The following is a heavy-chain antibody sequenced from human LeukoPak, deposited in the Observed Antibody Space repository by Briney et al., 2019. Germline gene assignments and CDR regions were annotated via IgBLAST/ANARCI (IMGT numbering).Heavy chain of an antibody. Sequence: GGSLRLSCAASGFTFSSYSMNWVRQAPGKGLEWVSSISSSSSYIYHADSVKGRFTISRDNAKNSLYLQMNSLRAEDTAVYYCARGAAAGNLNWFDPWGQGTLVTVSS. CDR1: GFTFSSYS. V-gene: IGHV3-21*01. D-gene: IGHD6-13*01. J-gene: IGHJ5*02. CDR2: ISSSSSYI. CDR3: ARGAAAGNLNWFDP.